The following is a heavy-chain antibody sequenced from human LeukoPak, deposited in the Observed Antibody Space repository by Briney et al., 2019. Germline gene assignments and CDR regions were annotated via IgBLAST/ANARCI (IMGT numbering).Heavy chain of an antibody. J-gene: IGHJ4*02. CDR1: GFSFSDYW. Sequence: GSLRLSCAASGFSFSDYWMSWVRQAPGKGLEWVANIKKDGSEKYCVDSVKGRFTISRDNAKNSLYLQMNSLRVEDTAVYYCARGGGHYEDFDYWGQGTLVTVSS. CDR3: ARGGGHYEDFDY. CDR2: IKKDGSEK. D-gene: IGHD3-16*01. V-gene: IGHV3-7*01.